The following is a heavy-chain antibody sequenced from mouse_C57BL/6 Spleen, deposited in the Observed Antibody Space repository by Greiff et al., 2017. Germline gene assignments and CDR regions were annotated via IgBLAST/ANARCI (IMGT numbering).Heavy chain of an antibody. D-gene: IGHD3-2*01. V-gene: IGHV1-80*01. CDR2: IYPGDGDT. Sequence: VQLQQSGAELVKPGASVKISCKASGYAFSSYWMNWVKQRPGKGLEWIGQIYPGDGDTNYNGKFKGKATLTADKSSSTAYMQLSSLTSEDSAVYFCARSDSDYDAMDYWGQGTSVTVSS. J-gene: IGHJ4*01. CDR1: GYAFSSYW. CDR3: ARSDSDYDAMDY.